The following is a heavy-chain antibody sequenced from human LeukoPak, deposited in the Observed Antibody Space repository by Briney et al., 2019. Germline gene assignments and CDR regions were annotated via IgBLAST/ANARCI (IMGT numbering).Heavy chain of an antibody. CDR1: GGSISSSSYY. CDR3: ASVGDYGDYDGY. J-gene: IGHJ4*02. D-gene: IGHD4-17*01. Sequence: SETLSLTCTVSGGSISSSSYYWGWIRQPPGKGLEWIGSIYYSGSTYYNPSLKSRVTISVDTSKNQFSLKLSSVTAADTAVYYCASVGDYGDYDGYWGQGTLVTVSS. V-gene: IGHV4-39*01. CDR2: IYYSGST.